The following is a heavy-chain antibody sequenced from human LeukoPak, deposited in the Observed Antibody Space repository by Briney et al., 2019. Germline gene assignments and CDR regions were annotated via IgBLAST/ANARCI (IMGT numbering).Heavy chain of an antibody. D-gene: IGHD4-23*01. CDR1: GFTFSDYY. CDR2: VSGSGGST. J-gene: IGHJ4*02. Sequence: GGSLRLSCAASGFTFSDYYMSWIRQAPGKGLEWVSAVSGSGGSTYYADSVKGRFTISRDNSKNTLYLQMNSLRAEDTAVYYCAKDGDPTVVTFFDYWGQGTLVTVSS. CDR3: AKDGDPTVVTFFDY. V-gene: IGHV3-23*01.